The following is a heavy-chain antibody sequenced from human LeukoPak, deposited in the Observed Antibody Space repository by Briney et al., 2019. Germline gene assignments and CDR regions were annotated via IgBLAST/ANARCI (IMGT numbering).Heavy chain of an antibody. CDR3: ARTYYYDSSGPGEGFHFDY. D-gene: IGHD3-22*01. Sequence: GASVKVSCKASGGTLSSYAISWGRQAPGQGLEWMGGIIPIFGTANYAQKFQGRVTITADESTSTAYMELSSLRSEDTAVYYCARTYYYDSSGPGEGFHFDYWGQGTLVTVSS. CDR2: IIPIFGTA. CDR1: GGTLSSYA. V-gene: IGHV1-69*13. J-gene: IGHJ4*02.